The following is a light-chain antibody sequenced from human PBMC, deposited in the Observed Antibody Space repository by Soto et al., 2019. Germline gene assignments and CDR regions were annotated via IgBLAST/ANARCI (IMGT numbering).Light chain of an antibody. J-gene: IGKJ1*01. Sequence: EIVPTQPPATLSLTPGERSTLSFRVSHSSSKSLDWYQRKAGQAPRLVIYSAFTRATGIPARFSGSGSGTEFTLTISSLLSEDFAVYYCQQYKKWPPWTFGQGTKVDLK. CDR3: QQYKKWPPWT. CDR2: SAF. V-gene: IGKV3-15*01. CDR1: HSSSKS.